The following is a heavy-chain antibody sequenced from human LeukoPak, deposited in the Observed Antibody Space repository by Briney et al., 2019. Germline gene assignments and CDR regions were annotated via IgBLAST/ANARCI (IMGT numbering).Heavy chain of an antibody. Sequence: NPSETLSLTCTVSGGSISSYYWSWIRQPPGKGLEWIGYIYYSGSTNYNPSLKSRVTISVDTSKNQFSLKLSSVTAADTAVYYCARIYDFWSGSYNWFDPWGQGTLVTVSS. J-gene: IGHJ5*02. CDR2: IYYSGST. D-gene: IGHD3-3*01. CDR3: ARIYDFWSGSYNWFDP. CDR1: GGSISSYY. V-gene: IGHV4-59*01.